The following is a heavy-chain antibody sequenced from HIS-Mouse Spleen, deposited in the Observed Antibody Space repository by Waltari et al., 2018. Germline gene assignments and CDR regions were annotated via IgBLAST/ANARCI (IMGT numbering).Heavy chain of an antibody. D-gene: IGHD3-3*01. V-gene: IGHV4-31*03. Sequence: QVQLQESGPGLVKPSQTLSLTCTVSGGSISSGGYYWSWIRQHPGKGLEWIGYIYYSGSPSYTPALKSRVTISVDTSKNQFSLKLSSVTAADTAVYYCARSPYYDFWSGYSDNWFDPWGQGTLVTVSS. CDR3: ARSPYYDFWSGYSDNWFDP. J-gene: IGHJ5*02. CDR1: GGSISSGGYY. CDR2: IYYSGSP.